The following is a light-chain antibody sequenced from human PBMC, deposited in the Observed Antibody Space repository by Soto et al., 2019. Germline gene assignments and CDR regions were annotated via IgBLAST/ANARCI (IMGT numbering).Light chain of an antibody. Sequence: QSALTQPASVSGSPGQSITISCTGTSSDVGVYNYVSWYQQHPGKDPKLMISEVSNRPSGVSNRFSGSKSGNTASLTISGLQAEDAADYYCSSYTSSSTVVFGGGTKLTVL. V-gene: IGLV2-14*01. CDR2: EVS. J-gene: IGLJ2*01. CDR3: SSYTSSSTVV. CDR1: SSDVGVYNY.